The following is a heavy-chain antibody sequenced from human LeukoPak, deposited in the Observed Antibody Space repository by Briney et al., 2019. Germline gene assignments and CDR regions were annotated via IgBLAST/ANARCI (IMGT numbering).Heavy chain of an antibody. V-gene: IGHV3-30*04. D-gene: IGHD5-12*01. CDR1: GFTFSSYA. CDR3: AKDGHSGYDFEKIFDY. J-gene: IGHJ4*02. Sequence: PGGSLRLSCTASGFTFSSYAMHWVRQAPGKGLAWVAVISYDGSNKYYADSVKGRFTISRDNSKNTLYLHMNSLRAEDTAMYYCAKDGHSGYDFEKIFDYWGQGTLVTVSS. CDR2: ISYDGSNK.